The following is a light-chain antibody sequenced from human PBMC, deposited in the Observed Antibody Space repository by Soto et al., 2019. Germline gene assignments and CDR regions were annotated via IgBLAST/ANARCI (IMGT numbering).Light chain of an antibody. CDR1: QTLLYRDGKTY. V-gene: IGKV2D-29*01. J-gene: IGKJ5*01. CDR3: MQSIQLPLT. Sequence: IVVTQTPLSLSVTPGQPASISCKSSQTLLYRDGKTYLSWYLQRPGQAPQLLIYEVSNRFSGVPDRFSGSGSGTGFTLTISRVGAEDVGVYYCMQSIQLPLTFGQGTRLEIK. CDR2: EVS.